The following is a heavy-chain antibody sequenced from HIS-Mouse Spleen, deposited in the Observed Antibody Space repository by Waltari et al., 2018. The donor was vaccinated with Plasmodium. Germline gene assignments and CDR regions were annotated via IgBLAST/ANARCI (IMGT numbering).Heavy chain of an antibody. CDR3: ASSWYWYFDL. J-gene: IGHJ2*01. V-gene: IGHV3-7*01. D-gene: IGHD6-13*01. CDR1: GFTFRSYW. Sequence: EVQLVESGGGLVQPGGSLRFSCAASGFTFRSYWMSWVRLAPGKGREWVANIKQDGSEKYYVDSVKGRFTISRDNAKNSLYLQMNSLRAEDTAVYYCASSWYWYFDLWGRGTLVTVSS. CDR2: IKQDGSEK.